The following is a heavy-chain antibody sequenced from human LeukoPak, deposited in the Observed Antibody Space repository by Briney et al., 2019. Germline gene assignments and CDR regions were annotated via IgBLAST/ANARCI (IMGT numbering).Heavy chain of an antibody. D-gene: IGHD3-3*01. CDR3: ARAPPKNYDFWSGYHPFDY. Sequence: PSETLSLTCTVSGGPISSYYWSWIRQPAGKGLEWIGRIYTSGSTNYNPSLKSRVTMSVDTSKNQFSLKLSSVTAADTAVYYCARAPPKNYDFWSGYHPFDYWGQGTLVTVSS. CDR2: IYTSGST. CDR1: GGPISSYY. J-gene: IGHJ4*02. V-gene: IGHV4-4*07.